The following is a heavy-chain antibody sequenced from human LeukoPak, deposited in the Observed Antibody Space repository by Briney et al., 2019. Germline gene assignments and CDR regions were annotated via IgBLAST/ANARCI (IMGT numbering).Heavy chain of an antibody. Sequence: GGSLRLSCAASGFTFSSYAMSWVRQAPGKGLEWVSAISGSGGSTYYADSVKGRFTISRDNSKNTLYLQMNSLRAEDTAVYYCAKSYYYDSSAYYDPPQYCFDYWGQGTLVTVSS. V-gene: IGHV3-23*01. CDR2: ISGSGGST. CDR3: AKSYYYDSSAYYDPPQYCFDY. CDR1: GFTFSSYA. J-gene: IGHJ4*02. D-gene: IGHD3-22*01.